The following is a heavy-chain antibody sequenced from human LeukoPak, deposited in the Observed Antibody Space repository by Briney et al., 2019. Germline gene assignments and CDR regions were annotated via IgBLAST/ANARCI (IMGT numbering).Heavy chain of an antibody. D-gene: IGHD2-2*02. V-gene: IGHV3-15*01. Sequence: GGSLRLSCVASGFSLSSAWMSWVRQAPGQGLEWVGRIKREVDGGTENYAPHVKGRFTISRDDSKNTLYLQMNSLKTEDTAVYYCTTDIGGVVPAAILHYYYMDVWGKGTTVTVSS. CDR2: IKREVDGGTE. CDR1: GFSLSSAW. CDR3: TTDIGGVVPAAILHYYYMDV. J-gene: IGHJ6*03.